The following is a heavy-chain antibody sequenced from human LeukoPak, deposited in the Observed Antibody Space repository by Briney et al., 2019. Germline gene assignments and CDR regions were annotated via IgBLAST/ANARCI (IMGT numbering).Heavy chain of an antibody. Sequence: GESLKISCKGSGYSFTSYWIGWVRQMPGKGLEWMGIIYPGDSDTRYSPSFQGQVTISADKSISTAYLQWSSLKASDTAMYYCATSYGCCSGGSCYANWFDPWGQGTLVTVSS. CDR3: ATSYGCCSGGSCYANWFDP. J-gene: IGHJ5*02. CDR2: IYPGDSDT. V-gene: IGHV5-51*01. D-gene: IGHD2-15*01. CDR1: GYSFTSYW.